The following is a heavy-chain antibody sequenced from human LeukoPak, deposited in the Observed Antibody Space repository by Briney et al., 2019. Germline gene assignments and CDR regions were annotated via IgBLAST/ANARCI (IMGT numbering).Heavy chain of an antibody. CDR1: GGSISSGNYH. Sequence: SSETLSLTCTVSGGSISSGNYHWSWIRQPPGKGLEWIGYIYYSGNTYYNPSLKSRVTISVDTSKNQFSLKLRSLTAADTAVYYCARDREAYGSGLHYYYHMDVWGKGTTVTVSS. CDR3: ARDREAYGSGLHYYYHMDV. D-gene: IGHD3-10*01. V-gene: IGHV4-30-4*08. J-gene: IGHJ6*03. CDR2: IYYSGNT.